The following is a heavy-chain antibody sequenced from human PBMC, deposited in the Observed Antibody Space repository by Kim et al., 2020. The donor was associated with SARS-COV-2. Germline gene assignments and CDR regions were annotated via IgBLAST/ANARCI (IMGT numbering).Heavy chain of an antibody. J-gene: IGHJ6*02. CDR2: IYYSGST. V-gene: IGHV4-61*01. D-gene: IGHD3-3*01. Sequence: SETLSLTCTVSGGSVSSGSYYWSWIRQPPGKGLEWIGYIYYSGSTNYNPSLKSRVTISVDTSKNQFSLKLSSVTAADTAVYYCARGPQEYDFWSGSYYYYGMDVWGQGTTVTVSS. CDR1: GGSVSSGSYY. CDR3: ARGPQEYDFWSGSYYYYGMDV.